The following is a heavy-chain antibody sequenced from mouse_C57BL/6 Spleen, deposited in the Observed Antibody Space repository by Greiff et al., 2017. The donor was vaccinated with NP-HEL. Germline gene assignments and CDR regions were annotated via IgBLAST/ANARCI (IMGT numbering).Heavy chain of an antibody. D-gene: IGHD6-1*01. V-gene: IGHV1S81*02. CDR2: INPSNGRT. Sequence: VQLQQPGAELVKPGASVKLSCKASGYTFTSYWMHWVKQRPGQGLEWIGEINPSNGRTNYNEKFKSKATLTVDKSSSTAYMQLSSLTSEDSAVYYCARVITRDYWGRGTALTVSA. CDR3: ARVITRDY. J-gene: IGHJ2*01. CDR1: GYTFTSYW.